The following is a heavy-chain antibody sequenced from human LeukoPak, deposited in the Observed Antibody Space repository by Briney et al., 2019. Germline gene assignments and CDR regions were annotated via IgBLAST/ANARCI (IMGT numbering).Heavy chain of an antibody. V-gene: IGHV4-39*01. D-gene: IGHD2-8*01. Sequence: PSETLSLTCSVSGGSISISTYYWVWIRQPPGKGLEWIGSIYYSGGTYYNPSLRSRVTISVDTSKNQFSLKLSSVTAADTAVYYCARIEKWVYYFDFWGRGTLVTVSS. J-gene: IGHJ4*02. CDR3: ARIEKWVYYFDF. CDR2: IYYSGGT. CDR1: GGSISISTYY.